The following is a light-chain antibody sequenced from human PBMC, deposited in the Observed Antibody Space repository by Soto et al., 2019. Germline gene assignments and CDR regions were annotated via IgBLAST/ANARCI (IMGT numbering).Light chain of an antibody. Sequence: DIQMTQSPSTLSASIGDRVTITCRTSQSVDSWLAWYQQKPGKAPKLLIYKASSLQTGVPSRFSGSGSGTEFTLTISSPQPDDFATYYCQHYNDYSRMFGQGTKVEIK. V-gene: IGKV1-5*03. CDR1: QSVDSW. J-gene: IGKJ1*01. CDR2: KAS. CDR3: QHYNDYSRM.